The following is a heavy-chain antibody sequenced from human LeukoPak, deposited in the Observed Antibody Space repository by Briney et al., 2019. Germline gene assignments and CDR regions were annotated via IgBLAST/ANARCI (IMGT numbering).Heavy chain of an antibody. V-gene: IGHV3-33*01. J-gene: IGHJ4*02. Sequence: GRSLRLSCAASGFTFGSYGMHWVRQAPGKGLEWVAVIWYDGSNKYYADSVKGRFTISRDNSKNTLYLQMNSLRAEDTAVYYCARDGGWHTGLYYFDYWGQGTLVTVSS. CDR1: GFTFGSYG. D-gene: IGHD2-15*01. CDR2: IWYDGSNK. CDR3: ARDGGWHTGLYYFDY.